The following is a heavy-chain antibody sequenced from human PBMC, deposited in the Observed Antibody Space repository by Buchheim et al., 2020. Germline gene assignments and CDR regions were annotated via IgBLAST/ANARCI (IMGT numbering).Heavy chain of an antibody. CDR3: TTRSMATVAD. Sequence: EVQLVESGGGLVKPGGSLRLSCAASGLTFSNAWMNWVRQAPGKGLEWVGRIRSKTDVGTTDYAAPVKGRFTIPRDDSKYTLYLQMNSLKTEDTAVYYCTTRSMATVADWGQGTL. J-gene: IGHJ4*02. D-gene: IGHD6-19*01. CDR1: GLTFSNAW. CDR2: IRSKTDVGTT. V-gene: IGHV3-15*07.